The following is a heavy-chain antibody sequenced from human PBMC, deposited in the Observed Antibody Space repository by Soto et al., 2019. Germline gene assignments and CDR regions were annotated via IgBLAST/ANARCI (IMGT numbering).Heavy chain of an antibody. CDR1: CGSISSGGYY. CDR2: IYYSGST. CDR3: ARIRPSWWYFDL. V-gene: IGHV4-31*03. J-gene: IGHJ2*01. Sequence: QVQLQESGPGLVKPSQTLSLTCTVSCGSISSGGYYWSWIRHHPVKGLDWIMYIYYSGSTYYNPSLKMRVTISVDTSKNQFSLKLSSVTAADTAVYYCARIRPSWWYFDLWGRGTLVTVSS. D-gene: IGHD7-27*01.